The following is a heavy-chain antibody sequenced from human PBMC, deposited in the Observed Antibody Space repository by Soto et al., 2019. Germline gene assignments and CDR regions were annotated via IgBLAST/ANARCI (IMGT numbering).Heavy chain of an antibody. J-gene: IGHJ6*02. CDR3: ARRRGFPYYYGMDV. CDR2: IYSSGST. V-gene: IGHV4-59*01. Sequence: SETLSLTCTVSGGSISNYYWNWIRQSPGKGLEWIGYIYSSGSTHYNPFLQNRVTISIDTSKNQVSLKVNSVTAADTAVYYCARRRGFPYYYGMDVWGQGTTVTVSS. CDR1: GGSISNYY. D-gene: IGHD5-12*01.